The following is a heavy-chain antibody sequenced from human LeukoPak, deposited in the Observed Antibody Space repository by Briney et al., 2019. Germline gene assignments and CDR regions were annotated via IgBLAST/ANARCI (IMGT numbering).Heavy chain of an antibody. V-gene: IGHV4-4*07. CDR2: IHTSGST. CDR3: AGRGLSTGWTFDY. CDR1: CGSISTYY. Sequence: SETLSLTCSVSCGSISTYYWSWIRQPAAKGLEWIAQIHTSGSTNFNPSLKSRVSISMDTPNNQFSLMISSVTAADTAIYYCAGRGLSTGWTFDYWGHGTLVTVSS. D-gene: IGHD6-19*01. J-gene: IGHJ4*01.